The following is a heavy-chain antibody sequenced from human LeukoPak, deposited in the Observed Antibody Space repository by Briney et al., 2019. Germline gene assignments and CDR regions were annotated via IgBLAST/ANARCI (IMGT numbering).Heavy chain of an antibody. V-gene: IGHV3-33*01. J-gene: IGHJ4*02. Sequence: GGSLRLSCAASGFTFSSYGMHWVRQAPGKGLEWVAVIWYDGSNKYYADSVKGRFTISRDNSKNTLYLQMNSLRAEDTAVYYCARDAPSIAAAGTIPDYWGQGTLVTVSS. CDR1: GFTFSSYG. CDR2: IWYDGSNK. CDR3: ARDAPSIAAAGTIPDY. D-gene: IGHD6-13*01.